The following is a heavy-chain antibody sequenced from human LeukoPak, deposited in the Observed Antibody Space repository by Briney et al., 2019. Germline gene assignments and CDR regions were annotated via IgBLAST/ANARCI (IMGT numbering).Heavy chain of an antibody. CDR3: ATAPLLRVPRFDP. CDR1: GYTLTELS. Sequence: ASVKVSCKVSGYTLTELSMHWERQAPGKGLEWMGGFDPEDGETIYAQKFQGRVTMTEDTSTDTAYMELSSLRSEDTAVYYCATAPLLRVPRFDPWGQGTLVTVSS. V-gene: IGHV1-24*01. D-gene: IGHD2-15*01. J-gene: IGHJ5*02. CDR2: FDPEDGET.